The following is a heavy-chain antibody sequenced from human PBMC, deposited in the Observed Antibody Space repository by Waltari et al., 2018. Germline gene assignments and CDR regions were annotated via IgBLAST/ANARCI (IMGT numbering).Heavy chain of an antibody. CDR2: IWYDGSKK. D-gene: IGHD4-17*01. CDR3: VKGSDYGDYGYLDY. V-gene: IGHV3-30*18. J-gene: IGHJ4*02. CDR1: GFTFSTYA. Sequence: QVQLVESGGGVVQPGRSLRLACTTSGFTFSTYAMPCVRQAPGKGLGWVAVIWYDGSKKYYADSVRGRFTISRDNSKSTLYLQMNSLRAEDTAMYYCVKGSDYGDYGYLDYWGQGTLVTVSS.